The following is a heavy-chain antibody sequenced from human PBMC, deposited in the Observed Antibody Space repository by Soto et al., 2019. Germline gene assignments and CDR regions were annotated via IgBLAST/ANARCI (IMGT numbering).Heavy chain of an antibody. CDR2: IIPILGIA. V-gene: IGHV1-69*04. CDR1: GGTFSSYT. CDR3: ARDRVATGTTGAYYYYYMDV. J-gene: IGHJ6*03. Sequence: ASVKVSCKASGGTFSSYTISWVRQAPGQGLEWMGRIIPILGIANYAQKFQGRVTITADKSTSTAYMELSSLRSEDTAVYYCARDRVATGTTGAYYYYYMDVWGKGTTVTVSS. D-gene: IGHD1-1*01.